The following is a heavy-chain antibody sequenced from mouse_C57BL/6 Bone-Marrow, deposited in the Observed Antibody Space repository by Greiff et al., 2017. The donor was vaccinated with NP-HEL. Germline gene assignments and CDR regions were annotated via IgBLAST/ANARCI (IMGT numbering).Heavy chain of an antibody. J-gene: IGHJ2*01. Sequence: EVMLVESGGDLVKPGGSLKLSCAASGFTFSSYGMSWVRQTPDKRLECVATISSGGSYTYYPDSVKGRFTISRDNAKNTLYLQMSSLKSEDTAMYYCARGSPDYWGQGTTLTVSS. V-gene: IGHV5-6*01. CDR2: ISSGGSYT. CDR1: GFTFSSYG. CDR3: ARGSPDY. D-gene: IGHD1-1*01.